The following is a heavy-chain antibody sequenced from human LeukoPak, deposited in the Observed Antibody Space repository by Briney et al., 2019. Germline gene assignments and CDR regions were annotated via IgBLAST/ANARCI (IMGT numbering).Heavy chain of an antibody. CDR1: GCTFSNYW. CDR3: AKDRAWLQFDY. J-gene: IGHJ4*02. D-gene: IGHD5-24*01. CDR2: IKKDGSDK. V-gene: IGHV3-7*04. Sequence: GGSLRLSCAASGCTFSNYWMSWVRQAPGKGLEWVADIKKDGSDKYHVDSVKGRFTISRNNAKNSLYLQMTSLRAEDTAVYYCAKDRAWLQFDYWGQGTLVTVSS.